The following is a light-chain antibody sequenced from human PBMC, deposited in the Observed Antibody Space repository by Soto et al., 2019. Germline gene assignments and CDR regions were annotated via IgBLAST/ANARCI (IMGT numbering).Light chain of an antibody. J-gene: IGKJ1*01. V-gene: IGKV1-5*03. CDR3: QHYNSYSEA. Sequence: IQMTQPPSSVSASVGDRVTMTCRASQGVGGWLAWYQHKPGKAPKLLIYKASTLKSGVPSRFSGSGSGTELTLTISSLQPDDFATYYCQHYNSYSEAFGQGTKVDI. CDR1: QGVGGW. CDR2: KAS.